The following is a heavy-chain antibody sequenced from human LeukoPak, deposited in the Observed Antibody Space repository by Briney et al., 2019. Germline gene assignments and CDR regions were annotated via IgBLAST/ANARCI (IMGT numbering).Heavy chain of an antibody. D-gene: IGHD1-26*01. J-gene: IGHJ6*03. CDR2: INPNSGGT. V-gene: IGHV1-2*02. CDR3: ARGAGQNPVSGSYYYYYYMDV. CDR1: GYTFTGYY. Sequence: ASVKVSCKASGYTFTGYYMHWVRQAPGQGLEWMGWINPNSGGTNYAQKFQGRVTMTRDTSISTAYMELSRLRSDDTAVYYCARGAGQNPVSGSYYYYYYMDVWGKGTTVTISS.